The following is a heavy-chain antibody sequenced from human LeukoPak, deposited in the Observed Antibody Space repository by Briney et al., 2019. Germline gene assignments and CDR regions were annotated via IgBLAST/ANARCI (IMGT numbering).Heavy chain of an antibody. D-gene: IGHD3-10*01. CDR1: GDSISTYNYY. J-gene: IGHJ5*02. CDR3: ARRNYYGSGTYYP. Sequence: SETLSLTCTVSGDSISTYNYYWGWIRQPPGKGLEWIGSMHYSGSIYYNPSLKSRVTISGDTSKNLLSLKLSSVTAADTAVYYCARRNYYGSGTYYPWGQGTLVTVSS. CDR2: MHYSGSI. V-gene: IGHV4-39*01.